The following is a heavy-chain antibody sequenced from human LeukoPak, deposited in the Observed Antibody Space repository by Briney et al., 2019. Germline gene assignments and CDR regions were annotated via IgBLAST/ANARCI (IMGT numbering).Heavy chain of an antibody. CDR1: GFTFSSYG. Sequence: PGGSLRLSCAASGFTFSSYGMHWVRQAPGKGLEWVAVISYDGSNKYYADSVKGRFTISRDNSKNTLYLQMNSLRAEDTAVYYCAKSGSYSGFDYWGQGTLVTVSS. CDR2: ISYDGSNK. V-gene: IGHV3-30*18. CDR3: AKSGSYSGFDY. J-gene: IGHJ4*02. D-gene: IGHD1-26*01.